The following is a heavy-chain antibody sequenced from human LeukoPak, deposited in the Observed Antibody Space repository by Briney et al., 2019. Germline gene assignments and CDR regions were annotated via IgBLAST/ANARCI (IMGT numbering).Heavy chain of an antibody. Sequence: PGGSLRLSCAASGFTFSSCAMNWVRQAPGKGLEWVSAISGSGGSTYYADSVKGRFTISRDNSKNTLYLQMNSLRAEDTAVYYCAKEGERRRYCSSTSCYMGSGMDVWGQGTTVTVSS. D-gene: IGHD2-2*02. CDR1: GFTFSSCA. J-gene: IGHJ6*02. CDR2: ISGSGGST. CDR3: AKEGERRRYCSSTSCYMGSGMDV. V-gene: IGHV3-23*01.